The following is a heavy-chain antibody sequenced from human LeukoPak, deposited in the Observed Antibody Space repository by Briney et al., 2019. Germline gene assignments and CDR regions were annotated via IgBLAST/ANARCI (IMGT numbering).Heavy chain of an antibody. CDR2: ISTYNGNT. V-gene: IGHV1-18*01. CDR1: GYTFTSHG. D-gene: IGHD6-13*01. J-gene: IGHJ5*02. CDR3: ARPIAAAGSGWFDP. Sequence: ASVKVSCKASGYTFTSHGISWVRQAPGQGLEWMGWISTYNGNTNYAQKLQGRVSMTTDTSTSTAYMDLRSLRSDDTAVYYCARPIAAAGSGWFDPWGQGTLVTVSS.